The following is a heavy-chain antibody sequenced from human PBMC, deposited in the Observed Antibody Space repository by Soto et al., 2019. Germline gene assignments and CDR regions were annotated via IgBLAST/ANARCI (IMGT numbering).Heavy chain of an antibody. V-gene: IGHV3-30*18. CDR2: ISYDGAEE. D-gene: IGHD3-3*02. CDR1: GFTFSSFG. J-gene: IGHJ4*01. CDR3: AKGRFDVVTISPFDH. Sequence: TGGSLRLSCAASGFTFSSFGMHWVRQAPGKGLEWVAEISYDGAEEKYADSVKGRATVSRDNSKNTVYLQMNRLRGDDSAIYYCAKGRFDVVTISPFDHWGQGTLVTVSS.